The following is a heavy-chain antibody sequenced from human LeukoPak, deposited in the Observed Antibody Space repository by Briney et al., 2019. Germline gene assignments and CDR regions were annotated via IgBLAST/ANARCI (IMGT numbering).Heavy chain of an antibody. D-gene: IGHD3-9*01. CDR1: GFTISSYG. V-gene: IGHV3-30*02. CDR2: IRYDGSNK. Sequence: PWGSLRLSCAASGFTISSYGMHWVRQAPGKGLEWVAFIRYDGSNKYYADSVKGRFTISRDTSKNTLYLQMNSLRAEDTAVYYCAKAPRYFDWLLGSGFDYWGQGTLVTVSS. CDR3: AKAPRYFDWLLGSGFDY. J-gene: IGHJ4*02.